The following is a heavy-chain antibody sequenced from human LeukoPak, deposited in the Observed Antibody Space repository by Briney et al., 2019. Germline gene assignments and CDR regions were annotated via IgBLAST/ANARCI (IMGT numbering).Heavy chain of an antibody. CDR3: ASIQLWSQKFDY. D-gene: IGHD5-18*01. Sequence: SETQSLTCAVYGGSFSGYYWSWIRQPPGKGLEWIGEINHSGSTNYNPSLKSRVTISVDTSKNQFSLKLSSVTAADTAVYYCASIQLWSQKFDYWGQGTLVTVSS. J-gene: IGHJ4*02. CDR2: INHSGST. V-gene: IGHV4-34*01. CDR1: GGSFSGYY.